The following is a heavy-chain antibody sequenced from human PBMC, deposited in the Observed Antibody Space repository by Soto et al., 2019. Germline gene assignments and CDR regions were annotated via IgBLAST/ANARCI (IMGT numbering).Heavy chain of an antibody. J-gene: IGHJ4*01. Sequence: PGGSLRLSSAASGLTFTRYSINWVRQAPGKGLEWVSSISSTTNYIYYGDSMKGRFTISRDNGKNSLYLEMHSLRAEDTAVYYCARESEDLTSNFDYWGQGTLVTVSS. CDR2: ISSTTNYI. V-gene: IGHV3-21*06. CDR1: GLTFTRYS. CDR3: ARESEDLTSNFDY.